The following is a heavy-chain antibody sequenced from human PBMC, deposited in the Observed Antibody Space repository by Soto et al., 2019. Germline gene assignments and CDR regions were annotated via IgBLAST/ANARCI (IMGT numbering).Heavy chain of an antibody. CDR3: ARSPSGWDDWDFDL. J-gene: IGHJ2*01. CDR2: IWYDGSNK. CDR1: GFTFSSYG. Sequence: QEQLVESGGGVVQPGRSLRLSCAASGFTFSSYGMHWVRQAPGKGMEWVAVIWYDGSNKYYVESVKGRFTISRDNSKNTLYLQMNRLRAEDTAVYYCARSPSGWDDWDFDLWGRGTLVTVSS. D-gene: IGHD6-19*01. V-gene: IGHV3-33*01.